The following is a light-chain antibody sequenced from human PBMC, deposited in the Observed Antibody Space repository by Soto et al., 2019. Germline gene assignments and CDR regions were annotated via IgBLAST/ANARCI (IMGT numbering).Light chain of an antibody. CDR1: SSNIGAGYD. V-gene: IGLV1-40*01. CDR3: QSYDSSLSGWV. J-gene: IGLJ3*02. CDR2: GNS. Sequence: QPVLTQPPSVSGAPGQRVTISCTGSSSNIGAGYDVHWYQQLPGTAPKLLIYGNSNRPSGVPDRFSGSKFGTSASLAITGLRAEDEADYYCQSYDSSLSGWVFGGGTKLTVL.